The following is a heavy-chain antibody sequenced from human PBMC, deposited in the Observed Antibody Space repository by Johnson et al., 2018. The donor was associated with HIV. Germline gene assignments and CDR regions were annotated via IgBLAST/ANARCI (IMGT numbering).Heavy chain of an antibody. CDR2: INSDGSST. CDR3: ARHKSTYYYDSSALDI. CDR1: RFTFSSYW. J-gene: IGHJ3*02. D-gene: IGHD3-22*01. V-gene: IGHV3-74*02. Sequence: VQLVESGGGLVQPGGSLRLSCAASRFTFSSYWMHWVRQAPGKGLEWVSRINSDGSSTTYADSVKGRFTISRDNAKNTLYLQMNSLRAEDTAVYYCARHKSTYYYDSSALDIWGQGTMVTVSS.